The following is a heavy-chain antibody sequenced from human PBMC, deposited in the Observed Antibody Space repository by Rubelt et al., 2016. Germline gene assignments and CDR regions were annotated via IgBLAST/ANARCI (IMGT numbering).Heavy chain of an antibody. J-gene: IGHJ4*02. Sequence: QVQLQQWGAGLLKPSETLSLTCAVYGGSFSGYYWSWIRQHPGKGLEWIGYIYYSGITYYNPSRKCGVTIAVDTTKNHVALMLSSVTASDTDVYDCARDRGPGSGRYLLPDYWGQGTLVTVSS. CDR2: IYYSGIT. V-gene: IGHV4-34*01. CDR3: ARDRGPGSGRYLLPDY. D-gene: IGHD3-10*01. CDR1: GGSFSGYY.